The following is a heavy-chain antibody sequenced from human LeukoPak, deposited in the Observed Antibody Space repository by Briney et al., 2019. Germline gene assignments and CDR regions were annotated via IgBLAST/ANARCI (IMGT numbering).Heavy chain of an antibody. CDR1: GFTFSSYW. J-gene: IGHJ6*03. CDR2: INSDGSST. Sequence: GGSLRLSCAAPGFTFSSYWMHWVRQAPGKGLVWVSRINSDGSSTSYADSVKGRFTISRDNAKNTLYLQMNSLRAEDTAVYYCARVGGSGSYYNPFYYYHYMDVWGKGTTVTVSS. CDR3: ARVGGSGSYYNPFYYYHYMDV. V-gene: IGHV3-74*01. D-gene: IGHD3-10*01.